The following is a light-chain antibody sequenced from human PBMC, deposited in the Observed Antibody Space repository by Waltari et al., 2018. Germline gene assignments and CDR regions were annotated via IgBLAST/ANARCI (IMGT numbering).Light chain of an antibody. Sequence: EIVLTQSPGTLSLSPGERATLSCRASQSVTKNYLGWYQKKPGQAPRLLIYDVSTRASNIPDRFSGSGSGTDFTLTISRVEPDDFAVYFCQAYGQPPRAFGRGTKVEIK. J-gene: IGKJ1*01. CDR1: QSVTKNY. CDR3: QAYGQPPRA. V-gene: IGKV3-20*01. CDR2: DVS.